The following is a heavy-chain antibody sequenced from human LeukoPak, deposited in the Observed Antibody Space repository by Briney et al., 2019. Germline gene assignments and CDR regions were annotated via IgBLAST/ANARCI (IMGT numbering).Heavy chain of an antibody. CDR3: AKDRSVLRYFDWPGSFDY. D-gene: IGHD3-9*01. CDR2: ISSSSSYI. V-gene: IGHV3-21*01. CDR1: GFTFSSYS. J-gene: IGHJ4*02. Sequence: TPGGSLRLSCAASGFTFSSYSMNWVRQAPGKGLEWVSSISSSSSYIYYADSVKGRFTISRDNAKNSLYLQMNSLRAEDTAVYYCAKDRSVLRYFDWPGSFDYWGQGTLVTVSS.